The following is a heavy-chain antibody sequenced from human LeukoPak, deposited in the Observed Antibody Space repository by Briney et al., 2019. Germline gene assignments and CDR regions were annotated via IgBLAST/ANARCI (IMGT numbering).Heavy chain of an antibody. Sequence: SQTLSLTCTVSGGSISSGSYYWSWTRQPAGKGLEWIGRIYTSGSTNYNPSLKSRVTISVDTSKNQFSLKLSSVTAADTAVYYCARSGHYYDSSGYYSSYFDYWGQGTLVTVSS. CDR2: IYTSGST. CDR1: GGSISSGSYY. J-gene: IGHJ4*02. V-gene: IGHV4-61*02. CDR3: ARSGHYYDSSGYYSSYFDY. D-gene: IGHD3-22*01.